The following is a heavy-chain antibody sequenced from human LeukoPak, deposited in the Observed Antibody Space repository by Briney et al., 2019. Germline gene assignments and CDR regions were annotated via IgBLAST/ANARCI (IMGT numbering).Heavy chain of an antibody. CDR1: GFTFNNYW. D-gene: IGHD6-13*01. V-gene: IGHV3-74*01. CDR2: INSDGSST. CDR3: ARVAEAAAFDS. J-gene: IGHJ4*02. Sequence: GGSLRLSCAASGFTFNNYWMHWVRQAPGKGLVWVSRINSDGSSTSYADSVKGRFTISRDNAKNTLYLQMNSLRAEDTAVYYCARVAEAAAFDSWGQGTLVTVSS.